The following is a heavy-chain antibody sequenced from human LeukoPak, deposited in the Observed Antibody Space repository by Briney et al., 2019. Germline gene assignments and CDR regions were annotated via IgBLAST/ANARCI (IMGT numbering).Heavy chain of an antibody. J-gene: IGHJ4*02. CDR3: AKDLSYGDMFDY. CDR2: ISGSGGST. V-gene: IGHV3-23*01. D-gene: IGHD4-17*01. CDR1: GFTFSSYA. Sequence: TGGSLRLSCAASGFTFSSYAMSWVRQAPGKGLEWVSAISGSGGSTYYADSVEGRFTISRDNSKNTLYLQMNSLRAEDTAVYYCAKDLSYGDMFDYWGQGTLVTVSS.